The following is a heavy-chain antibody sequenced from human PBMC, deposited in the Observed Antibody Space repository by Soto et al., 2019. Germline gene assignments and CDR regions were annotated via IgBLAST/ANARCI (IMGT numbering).Heavy chain of an antibody. D-gene: IGHD3-3*01. Sequence: SETLSLTCAVSGYSISSVYYWGLIRQPPGKGLEWIGSIYHSGSTYYNPSLKSRVTISVDTSKNQFSLKLSSVTAADTSVYYCARDGPGGYDFWSGYYNGWFAHLGQGPMVT. V-gene: IGHV4-38-2*02. CDR1: GYSISSVYY. CDR3: ARDGPGGYDFWSGYYNGWFAH. CDR2: IYHSGST. J-gene: IGHJ5*02.